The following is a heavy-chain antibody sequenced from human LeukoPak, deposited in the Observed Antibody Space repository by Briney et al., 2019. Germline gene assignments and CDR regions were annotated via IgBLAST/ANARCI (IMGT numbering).Heavy chain of an antibody. CDR2: ISSSGSTI. V-gene: IGHV3-11*04. D-gene: IGHD3-3*01. J-gene: IGHJ6*03. CDR1: GFTFSDYY. Sequence: GGSLRLSCAASGFTFSDYYTSWIRQAPGKGLEWVSYISSSGSTIYYADSVKGRFTISRDNAKNSLYLQMNSLRAEDTAVYYCARAPDFWSGYRSYYYYMDVWGKGTTVTVSS. CDR3: ARAPDFWSGYRSYYYYMDV.